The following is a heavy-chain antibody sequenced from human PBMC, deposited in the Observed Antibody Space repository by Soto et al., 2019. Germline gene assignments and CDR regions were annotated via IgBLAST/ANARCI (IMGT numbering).Heavy chain of an antibody. CDR2: IYNNENT. Sequence: SETLSLTCNVSGGSVSGYHWSWIRQPPGKGLERIGYIYNNENTNYNPSLKSRVTISVDTSKNQFSLKLSSVTAADTAVYYCAAGGGLPRYYWGQGTLVTVSS. V-gene: IGHV4-59*02. CDR1: GGSVSGYH. D-gene: IGHD5-12*01. CDR3: AAGGGLPRYY. J-gene: IGHJ4*02.